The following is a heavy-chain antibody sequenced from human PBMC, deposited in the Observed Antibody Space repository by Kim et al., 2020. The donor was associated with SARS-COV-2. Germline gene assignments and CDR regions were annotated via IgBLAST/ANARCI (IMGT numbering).Heavy chain of an antibody. D-gene: IGHD3-22*01. J-gene: IGHJ3*02. V-gene: IGHV4-59*01. CDR1: GGSISSYY. CDR2: IYNSGST. CDR3: ARSYYYDSSGYFYAFDI. Sequence: SETLSLTCTVSGGSISSYYWSWIRQPPGKGLEWIGYIYNSGSTNYNPSLKSRVTISVDTSKNQFSLKLSSVTAADTAVYYCARSYYYDSSGYFYAFDIWGQGIMVTVSS.